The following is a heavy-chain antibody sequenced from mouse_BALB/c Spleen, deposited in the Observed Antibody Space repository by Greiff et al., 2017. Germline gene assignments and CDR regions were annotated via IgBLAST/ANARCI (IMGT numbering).Heavy chain of an antibody. V-gene: IGHV7-3*02. Sequence: EVKLQESGGGLVQPGGSLRLSCATSGFTFTDYYMSWVRQPPGKALEWLGFIRNKANGYTTEYSASVKGRFTISRDNSQSILYLQMNTLRAEDSATYYCARGYPFAYWGQGTLVTVSA. CDR3: ARGYPFAY. J-gene: IGHJ3*01. D-gene: IGHD1-1*01. CDR2: IRNKANGYTT. CDR1: GFTFTDYY.